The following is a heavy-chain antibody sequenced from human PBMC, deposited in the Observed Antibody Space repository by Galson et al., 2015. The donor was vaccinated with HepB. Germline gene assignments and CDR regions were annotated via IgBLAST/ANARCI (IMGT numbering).Heavy chain of an antibody. CDR1: GFTFSSYA. CDR2: ISYDGSNK. D-gene: IGHD6-19*01. Sequence: SLRLSCAASGFTFSSYAMHWVRQAPGKGLEWVAVISYDGSNKYYADSVKGRFTISRDNSKNTLYLQMNSLRAEDTAAYYCAKDPAGAVAGPLGYFQHWGQGTLVTVSS. J-gene: IGHJ1*01. CDR3: AKDPAGAVAGPLGYFQH. V-gene: IGHV3-30*04.